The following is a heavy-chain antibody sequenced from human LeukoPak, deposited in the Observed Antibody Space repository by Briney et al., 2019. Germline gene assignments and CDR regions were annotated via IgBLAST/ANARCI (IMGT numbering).Heavy chain of an antibody. CDR1: GGTFSSYA. V-gene: IGHV1-69*04. D-gene: IGHD4-17*01. J-gene: IGHJ6*02. Sequence: ASVEVSCKASGGTFSSYAISWVRQASGQGLEWMGRIIPILGIANYAQKFQGRVTITADKSTSTAYMELSSLRSEDTAVYYCARHGDYVYNYYGMDVWGQGTTVTVSS. CDR2: IIPILGIA. CDR3: ARHGDYVYNYYGMDV.